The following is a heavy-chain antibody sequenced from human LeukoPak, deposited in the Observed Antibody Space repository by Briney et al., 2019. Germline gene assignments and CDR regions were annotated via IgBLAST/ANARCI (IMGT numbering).Heavy chain of an antibody. D-gene: IGHD3-22*01. V-gene: IGHV4-38-2*02. CDR2: IFHRGST. J-gene: IGHJ3*02. CDR3: ARANYYDNSGYSRGAFDI. CDR1: TYSISSGFY. Sequence: SETLSLTCSVSTYSISSGFYWGWIRQPPGKGLEWIGSIFHRGSTYYKSSLKSRITTSVDTSKNQFSLKLSSVTAADTAVYYCARANYYDNSGYSRGAFDIWGQGTMVTVSS.